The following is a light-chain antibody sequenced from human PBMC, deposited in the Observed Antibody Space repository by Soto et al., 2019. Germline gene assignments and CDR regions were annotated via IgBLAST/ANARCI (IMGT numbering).Light chain of an antibody. V-gene: IGLV2-23*03. CDR1: SSDVGSYNL. CDR2: EGS. CDR3: CSYAGSSTFEGVV. Sequence: QSVLTQPASVSGSPGQSITISCTGTSSDVGSYNLVSWYQQHPGKAPKLMIYEGSKRPSGVSNRFSGSKSGNTDSLTISGLQAEDEADYYCCSYAGSSTFEGVVFGGGTKLTVL. J-gene: IGLJ2*01.